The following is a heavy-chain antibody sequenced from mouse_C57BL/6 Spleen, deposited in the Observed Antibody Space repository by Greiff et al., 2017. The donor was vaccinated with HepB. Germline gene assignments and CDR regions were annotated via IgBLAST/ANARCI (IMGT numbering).Heavy chain of an antibody. D-gene: IGHD1-1*01. J-gene: IGHJ2*01. V-gene: IGHV1-66*01. CDR2: IYPGSGNT. CDR1: GYSFTSYY. Sequence: VQLQQSGPELVKPGASVKISCKASGYSFTSYYIHWVKQRPGQGLEWIGWIYPGSGNTKYNEKFKGKATLTADTSSSTAYMQLSSLTSEDSAVYYCARSRDYGSSYFDYWGQGTTLTVSS. CDR3: ARSRDYGSSYFDY.